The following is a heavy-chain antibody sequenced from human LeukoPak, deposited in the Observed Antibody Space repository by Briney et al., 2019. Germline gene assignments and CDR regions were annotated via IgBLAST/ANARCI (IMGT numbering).Heavy chain of an antibody. CDR2: IKSDGTST. CDR1: GFTFSNYW. V-gene: IGHV3-74*03. J-gene: IGHJ4*02. D-gene: IGHD1-26*01. Sequence: PGGSLRLSCTASGFTFSNYWMHWVRQAPGKGLMWVSRIKSDGTSTTYADSVKGRFTIPRDNAKNTLFLQMTGLRVEDTAMYYCTRPDWATGSYDEFWGQGTRVTVSS. CDR3: TRPDWATGSYDEF.